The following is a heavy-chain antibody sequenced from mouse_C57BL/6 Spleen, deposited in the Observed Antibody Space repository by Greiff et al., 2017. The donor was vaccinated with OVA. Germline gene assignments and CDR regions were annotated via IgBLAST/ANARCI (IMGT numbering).Heavy chain of an antibody. CDR3: ARRDDYYWYFDV. D-gene: IGHD2-4*01. CDR1: GYTFTSYW. J-gene: IGHJ1*03. CDR2: IDPSDSET. Sequence: QVQLQQPGAELVRPGSSVKLSCKAFGYTFTSYWMHWVKQRPIQGLEWIGNIDPSDSETHYNQKFKDKATLTVDKSSSTAYMQLSSLTSEDSAVYYCARRDDYYWYFDVWGTGTTVTVSS. V-gene: IGHV1-52*01.